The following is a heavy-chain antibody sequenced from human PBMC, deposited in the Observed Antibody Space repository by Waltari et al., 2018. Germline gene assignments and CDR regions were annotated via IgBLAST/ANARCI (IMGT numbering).Heavy chain of an antibody. D-gene: IGHD3-22*01. J-gene: IGHJ5*01. CDR1: GYTFTGYY. Sequence: QVHLVQRGAEVKKPGASVKVSCKAFGYTFTGYYIHWVRQAPGQGLEWMGRINPNSGGTNYAQKFQGRVTMTRDTSINTAYMELSRLRPDDTAVYYCAKGQEHYYDNSGSFVSWGQGTLVTVSS. V-gene: IGHV1-2*06. CDR3: AKGQEHYYDNSGSFVS. CDR2: INPNSGGT.